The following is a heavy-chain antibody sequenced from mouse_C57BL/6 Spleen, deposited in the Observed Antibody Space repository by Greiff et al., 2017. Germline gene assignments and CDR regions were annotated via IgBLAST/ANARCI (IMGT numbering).Heavy chain of an antibody. Sequence: VPLHQSGADLVQPGASVPISCTASGYAFSSYLMNWVKQRPGKGLEWIGQIYPGDGDTNYNGKFKGKATLTADKSSSTAYMQLSSLTSEDYAVYCCAGGSDGSFDYWGQGTTLTVSS. CDR1: GYAFSSYL. J-gene: IGHJ2*01. V-gene: IGHV1-80*01. CDR2: IYPGDGDT. D-gene: IGHD2-3*01. CDR3: AGGSDGSFDY.